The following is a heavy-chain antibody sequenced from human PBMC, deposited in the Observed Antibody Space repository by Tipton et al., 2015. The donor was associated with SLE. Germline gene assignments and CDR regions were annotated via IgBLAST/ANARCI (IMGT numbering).Heavy chain of an antibody. CDR3: ARELIPLYGMDV. Sequence: RSLRLSCVASGFTFSSYAMHWVRQAPGKGLEWVAVISYDGSSKYYADSVKGRFTISRDNSKNTLYLQMNSLRAEDTAVYYCARELIPLYGMDVWGQGTTVTVSS. CDR2: ISYDGSSK. V-gene: IGHV3-30*04. CDR1: GFTFSSYA. D-gene: IGHD3-16*01. J-gene: IGHJ6*02.